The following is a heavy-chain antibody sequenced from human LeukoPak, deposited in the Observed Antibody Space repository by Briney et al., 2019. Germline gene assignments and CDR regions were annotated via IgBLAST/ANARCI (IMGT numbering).Heavy chain of an antibody. CDR1: GFTFSKYW. V-gene: IGHV3-74*01. D-gene: IGHD6-19*01. Sequence: GGSLRLSCAASGFTFSKYWILWVRQAPGKGLESVSRINTDGTVTTYADSVEGRFTVSRGNADNTMFLQMNSVRDEDTAVYYCATKQWLAPPTQCWGQGTPVTVSS. CDR2: INTDGTVT. CDR3: ATKQWLAPPTQC. J-gene: IGHJ1*01.